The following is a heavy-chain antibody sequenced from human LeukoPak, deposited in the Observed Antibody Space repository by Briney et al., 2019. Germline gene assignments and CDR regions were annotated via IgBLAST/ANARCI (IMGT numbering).Heavy chain of an antibody. Sequence: GGSLRLSCAASGFIFSSYVMSWVRQAPGKGLEWVSSVSGNGGSTYYADSVKGRFTISRDNSKNTLFLQVNSLRVEDTAVYYCAKVEMSTIQAPFDYWGQGTLVTVSS. D-gene: IGHD5-24*01. CDR3: AKVEMSTIQAPFDY. CDR1: GFIFSSYV. V-gene: IGHV3-23*01. CDR2: VSGNGGST. J-gene: IGHJ4*02.